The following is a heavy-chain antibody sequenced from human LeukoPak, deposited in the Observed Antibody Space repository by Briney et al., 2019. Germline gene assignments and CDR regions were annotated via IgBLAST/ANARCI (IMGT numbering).Heavy chain of an antibody. CDR2: IIPIFGTA. CDR3: ARGYSSSFFFDY. Sequence: SVKVTCKASGGTFSSYAISWVRQAPGQGLEWMGGIIPIFGTANYAQKFQGRVTITADESTSTAYMELSSLRSEDTAVYYCARGYSSSFFFDYWGQGTLVTVSS. CDR1: GGTFSSYA. D-gene: IGHD6-6*01. V-gene: IGHV1-69*13. J-gene: IGHJ4*02.